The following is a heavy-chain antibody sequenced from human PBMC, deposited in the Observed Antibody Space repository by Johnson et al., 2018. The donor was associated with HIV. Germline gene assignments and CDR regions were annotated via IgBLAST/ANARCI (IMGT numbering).Heavy chain of an antibody. D-gene: IGHD6-13*01. V-gene: IGHV3-30*01. CDR2: ISYDGSNN. CDR3: TRAGQGAYSSSWYGTLGAFDI. Sequence: QVQLVESGGGLVQTGGSLRLSCAVSGFTFRNFAMHWVRQAPGKGLEWLAVISYDGSNNYYADSVTGRFTISRDNSKNTRYLQMNSLRAEATAVYYCTRAGQGAYSSSWYGTLGAFDIWGQGTMVTVSS. J-gene: IGHJ3*02. CDR1: GFTFRNFA.